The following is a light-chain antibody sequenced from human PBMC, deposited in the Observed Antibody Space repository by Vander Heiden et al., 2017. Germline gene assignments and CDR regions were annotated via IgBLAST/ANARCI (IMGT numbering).Light chain of an antibody. J-gene: IGKJ1*01. CDR1: QTIDNW. CDR3: QQSKTYRT. Sequence: DIQMTQSPSTLSASVGDRVTITCRASQTIDNWLAWYQQKAGQAPKLLIYKASTLKSGVPSRFSGSGPGTDFTLTISSLQPDDVATYYCQQSKTYRTFGQGTKVEVK. V-gene: IGKV1-5*03. CDR2: KAS.